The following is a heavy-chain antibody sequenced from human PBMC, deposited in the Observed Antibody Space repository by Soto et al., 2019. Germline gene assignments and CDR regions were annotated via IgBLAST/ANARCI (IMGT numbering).Heavy chain of an antibody. D-gene: IGHD3-22*01. CDR3: ARYYFDFGGYSNWVDP. CDR1: GDSITNSAYY. CDR2: MHYSGTT. V-gene: IGHV4-31*03. Sequence: PSETLSLTCTVSGDSITNSAYYWGWIRQHPDNDLEWMIYMHYSGTTYYNPSLRSRLTMSLDTSKNQFSLELSSVTAADTAVYYCARYYFDFGGYSNWVDPWGRGILVTVS. J-gene: IGHJ5*02.